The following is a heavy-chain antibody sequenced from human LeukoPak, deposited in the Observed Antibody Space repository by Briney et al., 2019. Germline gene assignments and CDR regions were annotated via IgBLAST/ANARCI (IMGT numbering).Heavy chain of an antibody. D-gene: IGHD3-3*01. J-gene: IGHJ4*02. Sequence: EASETLSLTCTVSGGSISSGGYYWSWIRQHPGKGLEWIGYIYYSGSTYYNPSLKSRVTISVDTSKNQFSLKLSSVTAADTAVYYGARTHITIFGVVEFDYWGQGTLVTVSS. V-gene: IGHV4-31*03. CDR1: GGSISSGGYY. CDR3: ARTHITIFGVVEFDY. CDR2: IYYSGST.